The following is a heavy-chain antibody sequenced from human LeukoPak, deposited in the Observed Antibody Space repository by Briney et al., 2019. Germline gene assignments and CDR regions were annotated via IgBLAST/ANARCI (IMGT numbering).Heavy chain of an antibody. D-gene: IGHD3-3*01. Sequence: SQTLSLTCTVSGGSISSGGYYWSWIRQHPGKGLEWIGYIYYSGSTYYNPSLKSRVTISVDTSKNQFSLKLSSVTAADTAVYYCARGSRRISYYDFWSGYSLFDIWGQGTMVTVSS. V-gene: IGHV4-31*03. CDR3: ARGSRRISYYDFWSGYSLFDI. CDR1: GGSISSGGYY. J-gene: IGHJ3*02. CDR2: IYYSGST.